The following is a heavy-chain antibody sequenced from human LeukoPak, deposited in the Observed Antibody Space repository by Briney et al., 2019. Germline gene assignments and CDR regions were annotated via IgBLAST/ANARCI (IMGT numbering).Heavy chain of an antibody. CDR2: INPNSGGT. CDR3: ARDRRNSGSYSGQNYYYYDGMDV. J-gene: IGHJ6*02. CDR1: GYTFSGYY. D-gene: IGHD1-26*01. Sequence: ASVKVSCTASGYTFSGYYMLWVRQAPGQGLEWMGWINPNSGGTNYAQKFQGRVTMTRDTSISTAYMELSRLRSDDTAVYYCARDRRNSGSYSGQNYYYYDGMDVLGQGTTVTVSS. V-gene: IGHV1-2*02.